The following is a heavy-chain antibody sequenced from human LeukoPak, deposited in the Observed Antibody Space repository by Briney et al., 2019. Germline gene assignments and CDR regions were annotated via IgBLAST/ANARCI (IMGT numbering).Heavy chain of an antibody. J-gene: IGHJ6*02. CDR1: GYTFTSYY. CDR3: ARAGGYYDSSGYYVPYYYYGMDV. Sequence: ASVKVSCKASGYTFTSYYMHWVRQAPGQRLEWMGWINAGNGNTKYSQKFQGRVTITRDTSASTAYMELSSLRSEDTAVYYCARAGGYYDSSGYYVPYYYYGMDVWGQGTTVTVSS. V-gene: IGHV1-3*01. D-gene: IGHD3-22*01. CDR2: INAGNGNT.